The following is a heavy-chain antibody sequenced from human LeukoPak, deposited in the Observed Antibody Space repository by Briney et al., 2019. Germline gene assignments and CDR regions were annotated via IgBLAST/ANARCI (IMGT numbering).Heavy chain of an antibody. V-gene: IGHV1-8*01. D-gene: IGHD3-10*01. CDR1: GYTFTSYD. J-gene: IGHJ4*02. Sequence: GASVKVSCKASGYTFTSYDINWVRQATGQGLAWMGWMNPNSGNTGYARKFQGRVTMTRNTTISTAYMELGSLRSEDTAVYYCARKVGWFGELYDYWGQGTLVTVSS. CDR2: MNPNSGNT. CDR3: ARKVGWFGELYDY.